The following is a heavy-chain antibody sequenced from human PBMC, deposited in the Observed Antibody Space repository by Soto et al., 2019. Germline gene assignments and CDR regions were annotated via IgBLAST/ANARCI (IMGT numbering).Heavy chain of an antibody. CDR2: ISYDGSNK. J-gene: IGHJ5*02. Sequence: QVQLVESGGGEVQPGRSLRLSCAASGFTFSSYAMHWVRQAPGKGLEWVAVISYDGSNKYYADSVKGRFTISRDNSKNTLYLQMNSLRAEDTAVYYCARMGYYDILTGHQRFTDTTWGQGTLVTVSS. CDR3: ARMGYYDILTGHQRFTDTT. V-gene: IGHV3-30-3*01. CDR1: GFTFSSYA. D-gene: IGHD3-9*01.